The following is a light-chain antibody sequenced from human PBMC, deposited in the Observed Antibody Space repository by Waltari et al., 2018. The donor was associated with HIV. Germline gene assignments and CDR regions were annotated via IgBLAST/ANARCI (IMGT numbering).Light chain of an antibody. CDR3: QQYGSSLFT. V-gene: IGKV3-20*01. CDR2: AAS. J-gene: IGKJ3*01. CDR1: QSVPANY. Sequence: DIVLTQSPGPLSLSPGERVTLSCRASQSVPANYVAWYQQKPAQAPRLLIYAASSRATGIPDRFSGGDSGTDFTLTINSLEPEDFAVYFCQQYGSSLFTFGPGTKVDLK.